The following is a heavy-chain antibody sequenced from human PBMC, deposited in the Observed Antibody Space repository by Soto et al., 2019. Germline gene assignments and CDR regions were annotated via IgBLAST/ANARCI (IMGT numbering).Heavy chain of an antibody. CDR3: ARDRWEQLVDY. D-gene: IGHD6-13*01. V-gene: IGHV3-33*01. Sequence: QVQLVESGGGVVQPGRSLRLSCAASGFTFSSYGMHWVRQAPGKGLEWVAVIWYDGSNKYYADSVKGRFTISRDNSKNTLYLQMNSRRAEDTAVYYCARDRWEQLVDYWGQGTLVTVSS. CDR1: GFTFSSYG. CDR2: IWYDGSNK. J-gene: IGHJ4*02.